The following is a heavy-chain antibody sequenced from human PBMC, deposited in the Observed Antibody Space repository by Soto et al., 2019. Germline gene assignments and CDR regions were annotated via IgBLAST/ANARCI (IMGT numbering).Heavy chain of an antibody. CDR3: ARDRMYGDPYDAFDT. V-gene: IGHV1-46*03. J-gene: IGHJ3*02. CDR1: GYTFTSYY. CDR2: INPSGGST. Sequence: ASVKVSCKASGYTFTSYYMHWVRQAPGQGLEWMGIINPSGGSTSYAQKFQGRVTMTRDTSTSTVYMELSSLRSEDTAVYYCARDRMYGDPYDAFDTWGQGTMVTVSS. D-gene: IGHD4-17*01.